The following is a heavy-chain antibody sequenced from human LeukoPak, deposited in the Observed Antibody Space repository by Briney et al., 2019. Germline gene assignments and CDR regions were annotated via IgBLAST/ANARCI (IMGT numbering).Heavy chain of an antibody. V-gene: IGHV3-30*18. CDR1: GFTFSSYG. Sequence: PGGSLRLSCAASGFTFSSYGMHWVRQAPGKGLEWVAVISYDGSNKYYADSVKGRFTISRDDSKNTVYLQMNSLRDEDTAVYYCAKAGGYYYFDYWGQGTLVTVSS. CDR2: ISYDGSNK. D-gene: IGHD3-10*01. CDR3: AKAGGYYYFDY. J-gene: IGHJ4*02.